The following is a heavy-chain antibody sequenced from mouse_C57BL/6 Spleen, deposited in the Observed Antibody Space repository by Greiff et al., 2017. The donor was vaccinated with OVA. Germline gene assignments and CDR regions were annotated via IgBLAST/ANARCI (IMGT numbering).Heavy chain of an antibody. V-gene: IGHV5-12*01. CDR2: ISNGGGST. Sequence: EVHLVESGGGLVQPGGSLKLSCAASGFTFSDYYMYWVRQTPEKRLEWVAYISNGGGSTYYPDTVKGRFTISRDNAKNTLYLQMSRLKSEDTAMDYCARATGSSIFDYWGQGTTLTVSS. CDR1: GFTFSDYY. J-gene: IGHJ2*01. D-gene: IGHD1-1*01. CDR3: ARATGSSIFDY.